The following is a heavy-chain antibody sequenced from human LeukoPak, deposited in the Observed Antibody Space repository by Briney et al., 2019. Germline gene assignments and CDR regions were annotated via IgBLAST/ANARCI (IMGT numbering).Heavy chain of an antibody. CDR1: GFTFSSYG. J-gene: IGHJ4*02. Sequence: PGRSPRLSCAASGFTFSSYGMHWVRQAPRKGLEWVAVISYDGSNKYYADSVKGRFTISRDNSKNTLYLQMNSLRAEDTAVYYCAKEVDSGYDYGPFDYWGQGTLVTVSS. D-gene: IGHD5-12*01. CDR2: ISYDGSNK. V-gene: IGHV3-30*18. CDR3: AKEVDSGYDYGPFDY.